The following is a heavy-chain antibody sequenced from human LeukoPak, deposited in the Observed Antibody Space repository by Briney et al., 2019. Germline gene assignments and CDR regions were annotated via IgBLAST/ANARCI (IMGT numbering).Heavy chain of an antibody. CDR3: ARVARVVGATRYFDY. Sequence: SETLSLTCTVSGGSISSSSYYWGWIRQPPGKGLEWIGSIYYSGSTYYNSSLKSRVTISVDTSKNQFSLKLSSVTAADTAVYYCARVARVVGATRYFDYWGQGTLVTVSS. CDR1: GGSISSSSYY. V-gene: IGHV4-39*07. CDR2: IYYSGST. J-gene: IGHJ4*02. D-gene: IGHD1-26*01.